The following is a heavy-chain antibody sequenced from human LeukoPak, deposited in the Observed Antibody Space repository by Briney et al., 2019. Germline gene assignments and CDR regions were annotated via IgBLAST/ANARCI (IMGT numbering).Heavy chain of an antibody. D-gene: IGHD2-15*01. CDR2: IYPSDSDT. Sequence: GESLKISCQASGYRFTSYWIAWVRQMPGKGLEWMGIIYPSDSDTRYSASFQGQVIISADKSINTAYLQWSSLKASDTAMYYCARHVGDYFDYWGQGTLVTVSS. V-gene: IGHV5-51*01. J-gene: IGHJ4*02. CDR3: ARHVGDYFDY. CDR1: GYRFTSYW.